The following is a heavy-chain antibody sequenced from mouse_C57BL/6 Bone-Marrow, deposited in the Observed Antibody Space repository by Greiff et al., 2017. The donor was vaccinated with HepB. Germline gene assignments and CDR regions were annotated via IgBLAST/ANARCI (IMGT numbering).Heavy chain of an antibody. Sequence: VQLQQSGTVLARPGASVKMSCKTSGYTFTSYWMHWVKQRPGQGLEWIGAIYPGNSDTSYNQKFKGKAKLTAVTSASTAYMELSSLTNEDSAVYYCTRWNGLPYYFDYWGQGTTLTVSS. CDR3: TRWNGLPYYFDY. D-gene: IGHD2-2*01. J-gene: IGHJ2*01. V-gene: IGHV1-5*01. CDR2: IYPGNSDT. CDR1: GYTFTSYW.